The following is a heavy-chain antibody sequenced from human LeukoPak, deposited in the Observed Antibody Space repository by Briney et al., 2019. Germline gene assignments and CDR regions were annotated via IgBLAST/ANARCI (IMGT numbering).Heavy chain of an antibody. CDR3: AKEITYSGRYYVYFHH. V-gene: IGHV3-30*18. D-gene: IGHD1-26*01. Sequence: GGSLRLSCAASGFTFSSYGMHWVRQAPGKGLEWVAIISSDGRNENYADSVKGRFTISRDNSKNTVYLQMNSLRAEDTAVYFCAKEITYSGRYYVYFHHWGQGTLVTVS. CDR2: ISSDGRNE. CDR1: GFTFSSYG. J-gene: IGHJ1*01.